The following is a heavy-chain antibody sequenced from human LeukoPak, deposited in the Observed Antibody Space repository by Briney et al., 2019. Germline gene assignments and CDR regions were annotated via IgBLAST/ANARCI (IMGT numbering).Heavy chain of an antibody. Sequence: GGSLRLSCAASGFTFSSYAMHWVRQAPGKGLECVSAISGSGDSVRHADSVKGRFTISRGNSKNTLYLQMDNLRAEDTALYYCARDFWATNYYYGMDVWGQGTTVTVS. CDR1: GFTFSSYA. CDR3: ARDFWATNYYYGMDV. J-gene: IGHJ6*02. V-gene: IGHV3-23*01. CDR2: ISGSGDSV. D-gene: IGHD3-3*01.